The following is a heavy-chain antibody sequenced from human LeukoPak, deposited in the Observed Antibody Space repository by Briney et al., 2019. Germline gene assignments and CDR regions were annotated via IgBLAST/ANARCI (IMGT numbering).Heavy chain of an antibody. CDR1: GGSISSSN. V-gene: IGHV3-23*01. J-gene: IGHJ4*02. CDR2: LNNRGDRT. Sequence: ETLSLTCAVSGGSISSSNWWSWVRQAPGKGLEWVSALNNRGDRTYYADSVKGRFTISRDNSKTTLYLQMNSLRADDTAVYYCAKGMDYNSVTFDFWGQGTLVTVSS. D-gene: IGHD1-1*01. CDR3: AKGMDYNSVTFDF.